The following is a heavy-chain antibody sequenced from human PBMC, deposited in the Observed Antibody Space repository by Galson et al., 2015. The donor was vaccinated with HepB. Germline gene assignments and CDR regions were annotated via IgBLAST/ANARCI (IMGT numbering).Heavy chain of an antibody. V-gene: IGHV1-18*04. J-gene: IGHJ6*02. CDR2: ISANNGNT. Sequence: SVKVSCKASDYTFSSYYISWVRQAPGQGLEWMGWISANNGNTNYAQNLQGRVTMTTDTSTSTAYMELRSLRSDDTAVYYGARDPGGVWGQGTTVTVSS. CDR1: DYTFSSYY. CDR3: ARDPGGV. D-gene: IGHD3-10*01.